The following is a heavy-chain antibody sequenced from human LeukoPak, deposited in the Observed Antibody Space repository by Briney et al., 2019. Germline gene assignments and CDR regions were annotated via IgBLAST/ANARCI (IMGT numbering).Heavy chain of an antibody. Sequence: ASVKVSCKASGYTFTSYYMHWVRQAPGQGLEWMGGIIPIFGTTNYAQKFQGRVTITADNYTSTAYMELSSLRSEDTAVYYCATSLDSYYYYMDVWDKGTTVIVSS. CDR3: ATSLDSYYYYMDV. CDR2: IIPIFGTT. J-gene: IGHJ6*03. V-gene: IGHV1-69*06. CDR1: GYTFTSYY. D-gene: IGHD3-9*01.